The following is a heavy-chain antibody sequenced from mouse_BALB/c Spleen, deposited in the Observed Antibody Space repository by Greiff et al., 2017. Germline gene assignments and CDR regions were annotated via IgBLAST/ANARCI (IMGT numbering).Heavy chain of an antibody. V-gene: IGHV5-6-3*01. D-gene: IGHD2-3*01. Sequence: VQLKESGGGLVQPGGSLKLSCAASGFTFSSYGMSWVRQTPDKRLELVATINSNGGSTYYPDSVKGRFTISRDNAKNTLYLQMSSLKSEDTAMYYCARDYDGYYWAMDYWGQGTSVTVSS. CDR2: INSNGGST. CDR3: ARDYDGYYWAMDY. CDR1: GFTFSSYG. J-gene: IGHJ4*01.